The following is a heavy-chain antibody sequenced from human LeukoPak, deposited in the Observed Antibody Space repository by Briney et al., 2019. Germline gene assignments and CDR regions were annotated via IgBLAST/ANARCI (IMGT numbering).Heavy chain of an antibody. CDR1: GFTFSSYS. J-gene: IGHJ5*02. D-gene: IGHD1-14*01. CDR2: ISSSSSYI. CDR3: ANLIPPGVDWFDP. Sequence: GGSLRLSCAASGFTFSSYSMNWVRQAPGKGLEWVSSISSSSSYIYYADSVKGRFTISRDNAKNSLYLQMNSLRAEDTAVYYCANLIPPGVDWFDPWGQGTLVTVSS. V-gene: IGHV3-21*01.